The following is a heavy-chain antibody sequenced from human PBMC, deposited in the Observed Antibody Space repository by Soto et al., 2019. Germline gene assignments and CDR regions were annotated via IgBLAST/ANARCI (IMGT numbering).Heavy chain of an antibody. Sequence: ASVKVSCKASGYTFASYGISWVRQAPGQGPEWMGWISVYGGNTNYAQKVQGRVSMTTDTSTSTAYMELRSLRADDTAVYYCAKGRGITMPFDPWGQGTLVTVSS. CDR3: AKGRGITMPFDP. CDR1: GYTFASYG. CDR2: ISVYGGNT. V-gene: IGHV1-18*01. J-gene: IGHJ5*02. D-gene: IGHD3-10*01.